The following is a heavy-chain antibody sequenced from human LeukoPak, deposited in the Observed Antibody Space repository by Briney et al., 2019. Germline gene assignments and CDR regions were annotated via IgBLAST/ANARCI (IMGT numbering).Heavy chain of an antibody. V-gene: IGHV3-23*01. CDR1: GFTFSSYA. D-gene: IGHD3-3*01. CDR3: AKGSTVFGVVIKTYLDY. J-gene: IGHJ4*02. Sequence: GGSLRLSCTASGFTFSSYAMSWVRQAPGKGLEWVSAISGSGTSTYYADSVKGRFTISRDNSKNTLYLQMNSLRAEDTAVYYCAKGSTVFGVVIKTYLDYWGQGTLVTVSS. CDR2: ISGSGTST.